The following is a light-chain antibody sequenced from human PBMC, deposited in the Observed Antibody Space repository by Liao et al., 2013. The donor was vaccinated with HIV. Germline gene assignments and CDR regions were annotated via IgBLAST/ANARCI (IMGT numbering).Light chain of an antibody. CDR3: QAWASSTYV. V-gene: IGLV3-21*01. CDR2: QDS. CDR1: NIGSKS. Sequence: SYVLTQPPSVSVAPGKTARITCGTNNIGSKSVHWYQQKPGQSPVLVIYQDSERPSGIPERFSGSNSGNTATLTISEIQAMDEGDYYCQAWASSTYVFGTGTKVTVL. J-gene: IGLJ1*01.